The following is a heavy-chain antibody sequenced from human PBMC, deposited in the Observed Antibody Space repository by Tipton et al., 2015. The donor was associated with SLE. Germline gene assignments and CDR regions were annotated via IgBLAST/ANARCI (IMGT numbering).Heavy chain of an antibody. Sequence: QLVQSGAEVKKPGSSVKVSCKASGGTFSSYAISWVRQAPGQGLEWMGGIIPIFGTANYAQKFQGRVTITADESTSTAYMELRSLRSDDTAVYYCARDRERLIATGSFDYWGQGTLVTVSS. CDR2: IIPIFGTA. D-gene: IGHD2-21*01. CDR3: ARDRERLIATGSFDY. V-gene: IGHV1-69*01. J-gene: IGHJ4*02. CDR1: GGTFSSYA.